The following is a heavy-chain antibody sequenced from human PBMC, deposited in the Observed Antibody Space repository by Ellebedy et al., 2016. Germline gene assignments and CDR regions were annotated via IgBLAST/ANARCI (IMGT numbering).Heavy chain of an antibody. V-gene: IGHV3-48*04. Sequence: GGSLRLSXTASGFTFSTYSMNWVRQAPGKGLEWVSYISNTDHSPSIINYADSVRGRFTISRDNAKNSLYLQMSSLRVEDTAVYYCVRDVGSGYIHGLHPRGSDWGQGTLVTVSS. CDR1: GFTFSTYS. J-gene: IGHJ4*02. D-gene: IGHD5-18*01. CDR2: ISNTDHSPSII. CDR3: VRDVGSGYIHGLHPRGSD.